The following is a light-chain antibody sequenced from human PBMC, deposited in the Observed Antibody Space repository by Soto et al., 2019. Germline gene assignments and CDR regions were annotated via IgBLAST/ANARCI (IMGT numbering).Light chain of an antibody. CDR1: QSVSSY. CDR2: DAS. V-gene: IGKV3-11*01. J-gene: IGKJ5*01. Sequence: EIVLTQSPASLSLSPGEGATLSCRASQSVSSYLAWYQQKPGQAPRLLIYDASNRATGIPARFSGSGSGTDFTLTISSLEPEDFAVYYCQQRSNWPSFGQGTRL. CDR3: QQRSNWPS.